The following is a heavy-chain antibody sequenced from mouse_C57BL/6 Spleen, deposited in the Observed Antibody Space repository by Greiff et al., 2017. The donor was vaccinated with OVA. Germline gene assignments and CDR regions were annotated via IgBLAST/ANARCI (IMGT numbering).Heavy chain of an antibody. CDR3: ARESYGRNFDY. CDR2: IDPSDSET. V-gene: IGHV1-52*01. J-gene: IGHJ2*01. D-gene: IGHD1-1*01. CDR1: GYTFTSYW. Sequence: QVQLQQPGAELVRPGSSVKLSCKASGYTFTSYWMHWVKQRPIQGLEWIGNIDPSDSETHYNQKFKDKATLTVDKSSSTAYMQLSSLTSEDSAVYYCARESYGRNFDYWGQGTTLTVSS.